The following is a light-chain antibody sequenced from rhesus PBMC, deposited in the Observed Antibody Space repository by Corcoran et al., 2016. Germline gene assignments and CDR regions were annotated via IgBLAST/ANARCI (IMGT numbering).Light chain of an antibody. CDR1: QGISSY. CDR2: YAN. Sequence: DILMSQSPSSLSASVGDRVTITCRASQGISSYLNWYQQKPGKAPKLLIYYANSLASGVPSRFSGSGSGTDFTLTISSLQPEDFATYYCQQGNSNPWTFGQGTKVEIK. V-gene: IGKV1-32*02. CDR3: QQGNSNPWT. J-gene: IGKJ1*01.